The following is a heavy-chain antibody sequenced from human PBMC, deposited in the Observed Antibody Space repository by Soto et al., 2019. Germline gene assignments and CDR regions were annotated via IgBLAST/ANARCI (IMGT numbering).Heavy chain of an antibody. Sequence: GGSLRLSCATSGFNFNNYAMHWVRQAPGERLEWVSVICSSGGTTYYADSVKGRFTISRDNSKNTVFLQMNTLGAEDTAIYYCATFLKVPGPGWGRPSEYWGQGPRVTVSS. D-gene: IGHD3-3*01. CDR2: ICSSGGTT. CDR3: ATFLKVPGPGWGRPSEY. V-gene: IGHV3-23*01. J-gene: IGHJ4*02. CDR1: GFNFNNYA.